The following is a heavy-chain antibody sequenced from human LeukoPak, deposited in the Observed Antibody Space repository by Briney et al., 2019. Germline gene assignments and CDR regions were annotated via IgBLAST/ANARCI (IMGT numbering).Heavy chain of an antibody. V-gene: IGHV1-24*01. CDR2: FDPEHGET. CDR1: GYTLTELS. CDR3: ATEDSYCSGSSCYQRFDY. Sequence: ASVKVSCKVSGYTLTELSMHWVRPAPGKGLEWMGGFDPEHGETIYSQKFQGRVTMTEDTSTDTAYMDLSSLRSEDTAVYYCATEDSYCSGSSCYQRFDYWGQGTLVTVSS. D-gene: IGHD2-15*01. J-gene: IGHJ4*02.